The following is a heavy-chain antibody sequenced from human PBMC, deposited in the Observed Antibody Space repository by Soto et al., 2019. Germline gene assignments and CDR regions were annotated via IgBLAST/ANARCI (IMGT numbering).Heavy chain of an antibody. CDR3: ARDAEVVPAAGCFDP. V-gene: IGHV1-2*02. J-gene: IGHJ5*02. D-gene: IGHD2-2*01. Sequence: SVRVSCKASGYTFTGYYMHWVRQAPGQGLEWMGWINPNGGGTNYAQKFQGRVTMTRDTSISTAYMELSRLRSDDTAVYYCARDAEVVPAAGCFDPWGQGTLVTVSS. CDR1: GYTFTGYY. CDR2: INPNGGGT.